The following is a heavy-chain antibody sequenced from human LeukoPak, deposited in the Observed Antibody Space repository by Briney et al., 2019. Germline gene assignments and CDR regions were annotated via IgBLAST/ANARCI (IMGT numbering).Heavy chain of an antibody. Sequence: GGSLRLSCAASGFTFSSYWMHWVRQAPGKGLVWVSRINSDGSSTSYADSVKGGFTISRDNAKNTLYLQMNSLRAEDTAVYYCARINYYDSSGFDYWGQGTLVTVSS. V-gene: IGHV3-74*01. J-gene: IGHJ4*02. CDR3: ARINYYDSSGFDY. CDR2: INSDGSST. D-gene: IGHD3-22*01. CDR1: GFTFSSYW.